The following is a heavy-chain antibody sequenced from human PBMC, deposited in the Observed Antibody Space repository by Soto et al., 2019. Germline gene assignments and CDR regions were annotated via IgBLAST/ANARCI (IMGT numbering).Heavy chain of an antibody. D-gene: IGHD4-17*01. CDR2: IFYDGSHK. Sequence: LRLSCTASGFAFSDYGMHWVRQAPGKGLEWVAIIFYDGSHKYYADSVKGRFTISRDNSRNTVELQMNSLRAEDTATYFCARRRSTVTTPWFYHGMDVWGRGTTVTVSS. CDR1: GFAFSDYG. V-gene: IGHV3-33*01. CDR3: ARRRSTVTTPWFYHGMDV. J-gene: IGHJ6*02.